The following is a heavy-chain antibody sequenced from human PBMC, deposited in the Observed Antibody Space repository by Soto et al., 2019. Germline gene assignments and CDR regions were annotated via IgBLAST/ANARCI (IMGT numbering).Heavy chain of an antibody. V-gene: IGHV3-30*03. Sequence: QVQLVESGGGVVQPGRSLRLSCAASGFPFTTYGMHWVREGPGKGLEWVEVISYDGSNKYYADSVKGRFTISRDNSKNTLYLQMNSLRPGDTALYYCVGGQYYFDYRGQGTLVTVSS. CDR2: ISYDGSNK. CDR3: VGGQYYFDY. CDR1: GFPFTTYG. J-gene: IGHJ4*02. D-gene: IGHD3-10*01.